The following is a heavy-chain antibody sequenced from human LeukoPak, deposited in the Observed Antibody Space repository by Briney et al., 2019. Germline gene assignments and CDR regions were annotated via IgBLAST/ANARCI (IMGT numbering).Heavy chain of an antibody. CDR2: IYYSGST. V-gene: IGHV4-59*08. CDR3: ASGYSGSYQLPGFDY. Sequence: SETLSLTCTVSGGSISSYYWSWIRQPPGKGLEWIGYIYYSGSTNYNPSLKSRVTISVDTSRNQFSLKLSSVTAADTAVYYCASGYSGSYQLPGFDYWGQGTLVTVSS. D-gene: IGHD1-26*01. J-gene: IGHJ4*02. CDR1: GGSISSYY.